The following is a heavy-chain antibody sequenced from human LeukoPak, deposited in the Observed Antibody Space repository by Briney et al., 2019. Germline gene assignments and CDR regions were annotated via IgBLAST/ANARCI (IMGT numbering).Heavy chain of an antibody. CDR3: ARLFSGLDYYDSSGYYYRAFDI. Sequence: GESLKISCQGSGYSFTSYWIGWVRQMPGKGLEWMGIIYPGDSDTRYSPSFQGQVTISADKSISTAYLQWSSLKASDTAMYYCARLFSGLDYYDSSGYYYRAFDIWGQGTMVTVSS. V-gene: IGHV5-51*01. CDR2: IYPGDSDT. J-gene: IGHJ3*02. D-gene: IGHD3-22*01. CDR1: GYSFTSYW.